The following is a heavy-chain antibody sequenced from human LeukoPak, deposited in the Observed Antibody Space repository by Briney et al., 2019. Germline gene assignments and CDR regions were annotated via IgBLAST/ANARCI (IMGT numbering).Heavy chain of an antibody. V-gene: IGHV4-59*01. CDR1: GGSISTYY. J-gene: IGHJ3*02. Sequence: PSETLSLTCTVSGGSISTYYWSWIRQPPGKGLEWIGYIYCSGITNYNPSLKSRVTISVDTSKNQFSLKLSSVTAADTTVYYCARSRSGYYYDAFDIWGQGTMVTVSS. D-gene: IGHD3-22*01. CDR2: IYCSGIT. CDR3: ARSRSGYYYDAFDI.